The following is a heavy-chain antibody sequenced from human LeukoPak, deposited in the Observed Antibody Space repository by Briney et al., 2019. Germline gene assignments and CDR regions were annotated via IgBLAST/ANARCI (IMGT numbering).Heavy chain of an antibody. J-gene: IGHJ4*02. CDR1: GYTFTGYY. D-gene: IGHD2-2*01. Sequence: GASVKVSCKASGYTFTGYYMHWVRQAPGQGLEWMGWINPNSGGTNYAQKFQGRVTMTRDTSISTAYMELSRLRSDDTAVYYCARASPLGYCSSTSCHHFSAFGYWGQGTLVTVSS. CDR3: ARASPLGYCSSTSCHHFSAFGY. V-gene: IGHV1-2*02. CDR2: INPNSGGT.